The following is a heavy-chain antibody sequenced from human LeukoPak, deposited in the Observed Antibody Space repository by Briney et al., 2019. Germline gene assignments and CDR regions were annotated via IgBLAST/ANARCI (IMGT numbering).Heavy chain of an antibody. J-gene: IGHJ3*02. Sequence: ASVKVSCKASGYTFTSYDINWVRQATGQGLEWMGWMNPNSGNTGYAQKFQGRVTITRNTSISTAYMELSSLRSEDTAVYYCARGRTTVVTVRGSPRGQNDAFDIWGQGTMVTVSS. V-gene: IGHV1-8*03. CDR1: GYTFTSYD. CDR3: ARGRTTVVTVRGSPRGQNDAFDI. CDR2: MNPNSGNT. D-gene: IGHD4-23*01.